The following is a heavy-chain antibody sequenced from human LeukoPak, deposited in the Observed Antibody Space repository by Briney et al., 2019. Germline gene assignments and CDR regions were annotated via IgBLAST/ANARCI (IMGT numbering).Heavy chain of an antibody. Sequence: GGSLRLSCVVSGFSVSSFGMSWVRQAPGKGLEWISAISVDGETPYYADSVKGRFIISRDNSKNTLHLQLSNLRAEDTAVYYCAQGYLSGWYPYWGQGSLVSVSS. D-gene: IGHD6-19*01. J-gene: IGHJ4*02. CDR2: ISVDGETP. CDR1: GFSVSSFG. V-gene: IGHV3-23*01. CDR3: AQGYLSGWYPY.